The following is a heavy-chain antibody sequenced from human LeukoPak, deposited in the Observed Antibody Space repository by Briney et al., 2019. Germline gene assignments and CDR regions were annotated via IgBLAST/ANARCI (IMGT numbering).Heavy chain of an antibody. D-gene: IGHD3-10*01. CDR3: ARGDRSGNFGYYFDY. V-gene: IGHV4-59*01. Sequence: SETLSLTCTVSGGSISSYYWSWIRQPPGKGLEWIGYIYYSGSTNYNPSLKNRVTISVDTSKNQFSLKLSSVTAADTAVYYCARGDRSGNFGYYFDYWGQGTLVTVSS. J-gene: IGHJ4*02. CDR1: GGSISSYY. CDR2: IYYSGST.